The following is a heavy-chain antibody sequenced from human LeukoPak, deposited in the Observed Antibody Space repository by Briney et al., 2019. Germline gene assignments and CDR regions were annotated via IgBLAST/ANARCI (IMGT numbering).Heavy chain of an antibody. Sequence: PGGSLRLSCVASGFTLSNYWMSWVRQAPGKGLEWVANIKPDGSERYYVDSVKGRFTISRDNAKHSLFLQMNSLAAEDTAVYYCARVGYNIAARLFDYWGLGTLVTVSS. V-gene: IGHV3-7*03. CDR1: GFTLSNYW. CDR3: ARVGYNIAARLFDY. J-gene: IGHJ4*02. D-gene: IGHD6-6*01. CDR2: IKPDGSER.